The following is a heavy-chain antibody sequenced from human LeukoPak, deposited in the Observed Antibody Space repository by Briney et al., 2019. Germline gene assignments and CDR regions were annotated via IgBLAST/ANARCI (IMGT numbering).Heavy chain of an antibody. CDR3: ARAEDRTYYYYMDV. V-gene: IGHV1-2*02. CDR1: GYTFTGYY. D-gene: IGHD3-22*01. Sequence: GASVKVSCKASGYTFTGYYMHWVRQAPGQGLGWMGWINPNSGGTNYAQKFQGRVTMTRDTSISTAYMELSRLRSDDTAVYYCARAEDRTYYYYMDVWGKGTTVTVSS. CDR2: INPNSGGT. J-gene: IGHJ6*03.